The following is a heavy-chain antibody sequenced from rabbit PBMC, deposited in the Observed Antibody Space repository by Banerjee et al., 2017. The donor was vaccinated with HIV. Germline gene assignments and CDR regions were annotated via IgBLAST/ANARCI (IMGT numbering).Heavy chain of an antibody. Sequence: QSLEESGGDLVKPGASLTLTCTASGFSFSSSYYMCWVRQTPGKGLEWIGCIYTGGSGTTYYASWAKGRFTISKTSSTTVTLQMTSLTAADTATYFCSRGLVAGVLDLWGPGTLVTVS. J-gene: IGHJ4*01. V-gene: IGHV1S40*01. D-gene: IGHD3-3*01. CDR1: GFSFSSSYY. CDR2: IYTGGSGTT. CDR3: SRGLVAGVLDL.